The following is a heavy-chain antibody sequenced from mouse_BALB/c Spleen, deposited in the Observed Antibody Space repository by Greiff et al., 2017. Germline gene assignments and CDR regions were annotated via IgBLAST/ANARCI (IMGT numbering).Heavy chain of an antibody. Sequence: EVKLMESGPSLVKPSQTLSLTCSVTGDSITSGYWNWIRKFPGNKLEYMGYISYSGSTYYNPSLKGRISITRDTSKNQYYLQLNSVTTEDTATYYCARWGLGLRWFAYWGQGTLVTVSA. CDR2: ISYSGST. CDR3: ARWGLGLRWFAY. CDR1: GDSITSGY. J-gene: IGHJ3*01. V-gene: IGHV3-8*02. D-gene: IGHD3-1*01.